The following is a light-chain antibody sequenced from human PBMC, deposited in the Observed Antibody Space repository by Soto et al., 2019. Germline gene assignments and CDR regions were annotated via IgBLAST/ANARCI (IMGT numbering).Light chain of an antibody. CDR3: QQYGSSPRFT. CDR1: QSVRSSY. CDR2: GAS. J-gene: IGKJ3*01. V-gene: IGKV3-20*01. Sequence: EIVLTQSPGTLSLSPGERATLACRASQSVRSSYLAWYQQKPGQAPRLLIYGASTRATGIPDRFSGSGSGTDFTLTISRLEPEDFAVYYCQQYGSSPRFTFGPGTRWIS.